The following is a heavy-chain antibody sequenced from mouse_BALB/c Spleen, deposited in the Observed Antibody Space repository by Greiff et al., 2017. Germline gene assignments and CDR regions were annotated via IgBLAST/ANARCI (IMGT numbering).Heavy chain of an antibody. CDR1: GYSFTGYY. D-gene: IGHD2-1*01. J-gene: IGHJ4*01. CDR2: INPYNGAT. V-gene: IGHV1-31*01. CDR3: ARMDGNYYYAMDY. Sequence: VQLKQSGPELVKPGASVKISCKASGYSFTGYYMHWVKQSHVKSLEWIGRINPYNGATSYNQNFKDKASLTVDKSSSTAYMELHSLTSEDSAVYYCARMDGNYYYAMDYWGQGTSVTVSS.